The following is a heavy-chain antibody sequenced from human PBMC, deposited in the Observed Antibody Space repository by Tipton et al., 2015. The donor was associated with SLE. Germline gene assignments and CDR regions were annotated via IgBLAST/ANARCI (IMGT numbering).Heavy chain of an antibody. D-gene: IGHD6-19*01. CDR1: GGSFSGYY. Sequence: LRLSCAVYGGSFSGYYWSWIRQPPGKGLEWIGEINHSGSTNYTPSLKSRVTISVDTSKNQFSLKLSSVTAADTAVYYCATVWLVGRRTGYWGQGTLVTVSS. J-gene: IGHJ4*02. CDR2: INHSGST. V-gene: IGHV4-34*01. CDR3: ATVWLVGRRTGY.